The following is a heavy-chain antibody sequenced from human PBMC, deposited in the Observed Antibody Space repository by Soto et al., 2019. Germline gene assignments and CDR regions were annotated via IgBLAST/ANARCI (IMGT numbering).Heavy chain of an antibody. V-gene: IGHV3-7*01. Sequence: ESGGGLVQPGGSLRLSCAVSGFTFSGYYMSWVRQAPGKRPEWVANIKSDGSEKYYVDAVKGRFSISRDNAKNSLFLQMNSLRAEDTAVYFCARYHGSGSCFDYWGQGTLVTVSS. D-gene: IGHD3-10*01. CDR1: GFTFSGYY. CDR3: ARYHGSGSCFDY. CDR2: IKSDGSEK. J-gene: IGHJ4*02.